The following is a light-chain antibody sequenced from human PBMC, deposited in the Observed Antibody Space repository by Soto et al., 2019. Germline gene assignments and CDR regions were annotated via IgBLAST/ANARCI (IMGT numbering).Light chain of an antibody. V-gene: IGLV7-43*01. Sequence: QAVVTQEPSVTVSPGGTVTLTCASSTGAVTSGFYPNWFQQKPGQAPRALIYNTSNKHSWTPARFSGSLLGGKAALTLSGVQTEDEAEYYCLLYYGGAQLGVFGGGTKLTVL. J-gene: IGLJ2*01. CDR1: TGAVTSGFY. CDR2: NTS. CDR3: LLYYGGAQLGV.